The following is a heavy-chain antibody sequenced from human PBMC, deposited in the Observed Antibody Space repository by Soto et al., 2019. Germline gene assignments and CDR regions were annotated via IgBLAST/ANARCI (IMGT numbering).Heavy chain of an antibody. CDR2: ISAYNGNT. Sequence: RASVKVSCKASGYTFTSYGSSWVRQAPGQSLEGIGGISAYNGNTNYAQKLQRRVTITTDTSTSTADMELRSLRSDDTAVYYCVGSSGYYPGDLDYWGQGTLVTVSS. CDR1: GYTFTSYG. J-gene: IGHJ4*02. D-gene: IGHD3-22*01. V-gene: IGHV1-18*04. CDR3: VGSSGYYPGDLDY.